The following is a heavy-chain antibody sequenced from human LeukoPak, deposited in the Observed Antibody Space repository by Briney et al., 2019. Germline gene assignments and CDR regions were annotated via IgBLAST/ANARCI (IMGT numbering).Heavy chain of an antibody. J-gene: IGHJ3*02. CDR2: IHYSGSA. V-gene: IGHV4-39*01. Sequence: SETLSLTCTVSGGSITSSGYYWAWVRQPPGKGLEWIGDIHYSGSAYYYPSLKSRVTISTDTAKNQFSLKLTSVTAADTAVYYCARHPDGFDIWGQGTMVTVSA. CDR1: GGSITSSGYY. CDR3: ARHPDGFDI.